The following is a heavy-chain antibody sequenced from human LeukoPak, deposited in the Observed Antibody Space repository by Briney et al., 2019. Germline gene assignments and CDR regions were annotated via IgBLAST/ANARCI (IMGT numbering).Heavy chain of an antibody. D-gene: IGHD4-17*01. CDR3: ASSLDYGDYGLPDY. V-gene: IGHV1-2*02. J-gene: IGHJ4*02. CDR1: GYTFTGYY. CDR2: INPNSGGT. Sequence: ASVKVSCKASGYTFTGYYMHWVRQAPGQGLEWMGWINPNSGGTKYAQKFQGRVTMTRDTSISTAYMELSRLRSDDTAVYYCASSLDYGDYGLPDYWGQGTLVTVSS.